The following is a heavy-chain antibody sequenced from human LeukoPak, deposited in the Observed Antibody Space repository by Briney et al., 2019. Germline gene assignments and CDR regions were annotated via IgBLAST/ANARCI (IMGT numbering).Heavy chain of an antibody. Sequence: SETLSLTCAVYGGSFSGYYWSWIRQPPGKGLEWIGEINHSGSTNYNPSLKSRVTISVDTSKNQFSLKLSSVTAADTAVYYCARLSILSPGYYYGSGSYYNHKRRPEEFDYWGQGTLVTVSS. CDR2: INHSGST. J-gene: IGHJ4*02. V-gene: IGHV4-34*01. D-gene: IGHD3-10*01. CDR3: ARLSILSPGYYYGSGSYYNHKRRPEEFDY. CDR1: GGSFSGYY.